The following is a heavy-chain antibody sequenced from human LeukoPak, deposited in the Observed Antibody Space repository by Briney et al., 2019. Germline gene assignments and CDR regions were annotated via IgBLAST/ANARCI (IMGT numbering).Heavy chain of an antibody. D-gene: IGHD4-17*01. CDR3: ARASHDYGDYSHFDY. V-gene: IGHV4-39*07. CDR2: IYYSGST. J-gene: IGHJ4*02. CDR1: GGSISSYY. Sequence: SSETLSLTCTVSGGSISSYYWGWIRQPPGKGLEWIGRIYYSGSTYYNPSLRSRVTISVDTSKNQFSLKLSSVTAADTAVYYCARASHDYGDYSHFDYWGQGTLVTVSS.